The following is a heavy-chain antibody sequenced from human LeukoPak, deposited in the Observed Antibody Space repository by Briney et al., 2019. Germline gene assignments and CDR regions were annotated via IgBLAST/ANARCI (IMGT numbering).Heavy chain of an antibody. CDR1: GYTFTGYY. CDR2: INPNSGGT. CDR3: ARDGSDYGDSLDWFDP. J-gene: IGHJ5*02. D-gene: IGHD4-17*01. Sequence: ASVKVSCKASGYTFTGYYMHWVRQAPGQGLEWMGCINPNSGGTNYAQKFQGRVTMTRDTSISTAYMELSRLRSDDTAVYYCARDGSDYGDSLDWFDPWGQGTLVTVSS. V-gene: IGHV1-2*02.